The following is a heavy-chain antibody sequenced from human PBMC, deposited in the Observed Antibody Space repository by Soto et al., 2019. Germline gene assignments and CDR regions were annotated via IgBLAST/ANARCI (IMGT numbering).Heavy chain of an antibody. CDR2: IKQDGSEK. J-gene: IGHJ4*02. D-gene: IGHD6-19*01. V-gene: IGHV3-7*01. Sequence: EVQLVESGGGLVQPGGSLRLSCAASGFTFSSYWMSWVRQAPGKGLEWVANIKQDGSEKYYVDSVKGRFTISRDNAKNSLYLQMNSLRAEGTAVYYCARDSSGWYPLGDYWGQGTLVTVSS. CDR1: GFTFSSYW. CDR3: ARDSSGWYPLGDY.